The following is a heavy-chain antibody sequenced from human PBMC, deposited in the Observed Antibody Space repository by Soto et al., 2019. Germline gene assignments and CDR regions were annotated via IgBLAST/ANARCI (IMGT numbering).Heavy chain of an antibody. D-gene: IGHD2-15*01. J-gene: IGHJ6*02. CDR2: VIPVFRTA. Sequence: ASVKVSCKSSGGTFSNSPISWVRQAPGQGLEWVGGVIPVFRTANYAQKFQGRVTITADESTNTAYMELSSLRSGDTAVYYCARSRFVVGVTEDYYGMDVLGQGTTVTVSS. CDR3: ARSRFVVGVTEDYYGMDV. CDR1: GGTFSNSP. V-gene: IGHV1-69*13.